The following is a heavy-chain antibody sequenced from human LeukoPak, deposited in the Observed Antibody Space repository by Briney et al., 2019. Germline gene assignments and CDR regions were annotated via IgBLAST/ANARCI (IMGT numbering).Heavy chain of an antibody. CDR3: ARHIPHYGDYYNWFDP. V-gene: IGHV4-59*08. D-gene: IGHD4-17*01. CDR2: IYYSGST. CDR1: GGSISSYY. J-gene: IGHJ5*02. Sequence: SETLSLTCTVSGGSISSYYWSWIRQPPGKGLEWIGYIYYSGSTNYNPSLKSRVTISVDTSKNQFSLKLSSVTAADTAVYYCARHIPHYGDYYNWFDPWGQGTLVTVSS.